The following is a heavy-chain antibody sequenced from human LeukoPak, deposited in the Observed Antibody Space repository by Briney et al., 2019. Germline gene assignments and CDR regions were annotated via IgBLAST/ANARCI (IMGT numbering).Heavy chain of an antibody. CDR2: ISSSSSYI. V-gene: IGHV3-21*01. J-gene: IGHJ3*02. Sequence: KTGGSLRLSCAASGFTFSSYSMNWVRQAPGKGLEWVSSISSSSSYIYYADSVKGRFTTSRDNAKNSLYLQMNSLRAEDTAVYYCARDRGARNAFDIWGQGTMVTVSS. CDR1: GFTFSSYS. D-gene: IGHD1-26*01. CDR3: ARDRGARNAFDI.